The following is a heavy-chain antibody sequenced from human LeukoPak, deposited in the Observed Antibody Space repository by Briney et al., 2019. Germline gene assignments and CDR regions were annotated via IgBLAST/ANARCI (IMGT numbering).Heavy chain of an antibody. Sequence: PGESLRISCKGSGYSFTSYWISWVRQMPGKGLEWMGRIDPSDSYTNYSPSFQGHVTISADKSISTAYLQWSSLKASDTAMYYCALGVVPAAMGRYYYYYYGMDVWGKGTTVTVSS. CDR3: ALGVVPAAMGRYYYYYYGMDV. CDR2: IDPSDSYT. J-gene: IGHJ6*04. CDR1: GYSFTSYW. V-gene: IGHV5-10-1*01. D-gene: IGHD2-2*01.